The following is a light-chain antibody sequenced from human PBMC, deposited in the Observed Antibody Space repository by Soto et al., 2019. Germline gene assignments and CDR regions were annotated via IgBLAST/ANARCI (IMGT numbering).Light chain of an antibody. CDR3: QHYDTYFPT. V-gene: IGKV1-5*03. CDR2: KAS. CDR1: QSINSW. Sequence: DIQMTQSPSTLCASIGDRVTITCRASQSINSWLAWFQQKPGKAPKLLIYKASSLEGGVPSRFSGSGSGTEFTLTISSLQPDDIAPYYCQHYDTYFPTFGQGTKVEIK. J-gene: IGKJ1*01.